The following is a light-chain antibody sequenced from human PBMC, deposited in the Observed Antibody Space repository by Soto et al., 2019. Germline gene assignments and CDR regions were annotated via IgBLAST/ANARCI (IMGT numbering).Light chain of an antibody. CDR3: QSSDTSLSGSEI. J-gene: IGLJ2*01. CDR1: SSNIGAGYN. V-gene: IGLV1-40*01. CDR2: GTT. Sequence: QSVLTQPPSVSGALGQWVTISCTGSSSNIGAGYNVHWYQHLPGTAPKLLIFGTTNRPSGVPDRFSGSKSGSSAFLAITGLQAEDEADYYCQSSDTSLSGSEIFGGGTKVTVL.